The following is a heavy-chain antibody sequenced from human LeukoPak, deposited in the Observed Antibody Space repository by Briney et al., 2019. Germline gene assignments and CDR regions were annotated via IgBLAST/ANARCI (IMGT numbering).Heavy chain of an antibody. CDR1: GFTFDDYA. CDR3: AKEGIGYCSGGSCNWFDP. CDR2: ISWNSGSI. J-gene: IGHJ5*02. D-gene: IGHD2-15*01. V-gene: IGHV3-9*01. Sequence: GGSLRLSCAASGFTFDDYAMHWVRQAPGKGLEWVSGISWNSGSIGYADSVKGRFTISRDNAKNSLYLQMNSLRAEDTALYYCAKEGIGYCSGGSCNWFDPWGQGTLVTVSS.